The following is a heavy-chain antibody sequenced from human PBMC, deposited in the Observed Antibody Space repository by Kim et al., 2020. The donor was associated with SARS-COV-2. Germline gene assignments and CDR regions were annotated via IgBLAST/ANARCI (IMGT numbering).Heavy chain of an antibody. D-gene: IGHD3-10*01. J-gene: IGHJ5*02. CDR3: ARRVRGLLWFGELGP. CDR1: GGSISSSSYY. Sequence: SETLSLTCTVSGGSISSSSYYWGWIRQPPGKGLEWIGSIYYSGSTYYNPSLKSRVTISVDTSKNQFSLKLSSVTAADTAVYYCARRVRGLLWFGELGPWGQGTLVTVSS. CDR2: IYYSGST. V-gene: IGHV4-39*01.